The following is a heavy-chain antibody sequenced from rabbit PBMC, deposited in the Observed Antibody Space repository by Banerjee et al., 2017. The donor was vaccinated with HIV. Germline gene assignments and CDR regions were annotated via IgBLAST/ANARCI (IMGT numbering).Heavy chain of an antibody. CDR1: GFSFSSGYD. D-gene: IGHD4-1*01. CDR2: IVIANGGT. Sequence: QSLEESRGDLVKPGASLTLTCTASGFSFSSGYDMCWVRQAPGKGLEWIACIVIANGGTWYASWAKGRFTISKTSSTTVTLQMTSLTAADTATYFCARLGWIGVEFNLWGPGTLVTVS. J-gene: IGHJ4*01. V-gene: IGHV1S40*01. CDR3: ARLGWIGVEFNL.